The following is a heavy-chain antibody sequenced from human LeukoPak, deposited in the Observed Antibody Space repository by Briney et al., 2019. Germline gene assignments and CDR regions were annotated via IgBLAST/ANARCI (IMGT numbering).Heavy chain of an antibody. CDR3: ARGPPAKPGTGYYYGMDV. CDR1: GGSFSGYY. V-gene: IGHV4-34*01. D-gene: IGHD2-2*01. CDR2: INHSGST. Sequence: SSETLSLTCAVHGGSFSGYYWSWIRQPPGKGLEWIGEINHSGSTNYNPSLKSRVTISVDTSKNQFSLKLSSVTAADTAVYYCARGPPAKPGTGYYYGMDVWSQGTTVTVSS. J-gene: IGHJ6*02.